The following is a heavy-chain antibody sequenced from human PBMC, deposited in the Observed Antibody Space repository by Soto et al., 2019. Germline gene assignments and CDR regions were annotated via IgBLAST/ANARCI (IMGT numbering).Heavy chain of an antibody. CDR3: TTGSVEGI. Sequence: EVQLVESAGGLVKPGGSLRLSCVASGFSFNEAWMNWVRQAPGEGLEWVGRLKTSAGGGATDYAAPVQGRFTISRDDSKNALYLHMNSLRTEDTAIYYCTTGSVEGIWGQGTTVTVSS. D-gene: IGHD2-15*01. CDR2: LKTSAGGGAT. V-gene: IGHV3-15*07. CDR1: GFSFNEAW. J-gene: IGHJ6*02.